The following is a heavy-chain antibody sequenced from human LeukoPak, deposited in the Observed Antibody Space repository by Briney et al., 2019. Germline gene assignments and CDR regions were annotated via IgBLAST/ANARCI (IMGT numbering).Heavy chain of an antibody. CDR2: IDKKDNLYAT. CDR3: TWDRGTYNWFDP. D-gene: IGHD1-26*01. J-gene: IGHJ5*02. V-gene: IGHV3-73*01. CDR1: GFTFSGSA. Sequence: GGSLKLSCAASGFTFSGSAVHWVRQSSGKGLEWVGHIDKKDNLYATAYAESVKGRFTISRDDSKDTAFLHMDSLKTEDTALYYCTWDRGTYNWFDPWGQGTLVTVSS.